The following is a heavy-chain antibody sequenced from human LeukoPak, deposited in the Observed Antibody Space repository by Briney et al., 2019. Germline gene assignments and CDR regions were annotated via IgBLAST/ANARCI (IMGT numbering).Heavy chain of an antibody. V-gene: IGHV4-39*07. CDR2: IYYSGST. CDR1: GGSISSSSYY. J-gene: IGHJ4*02. Sequence: KPSETLSLTCTVSGGSISSSSYYWGWIRQPPGKGLEWIGSIYYSGSTYYNPSPKSRVTISVDTSKNQFSLKLSSVTAADTAVYYCARATGYYYDSSGYYEWGQGTLVTVSS. CDR3: ARATGYYYDSSGYYE. D-gene: IGHD3-22*01.